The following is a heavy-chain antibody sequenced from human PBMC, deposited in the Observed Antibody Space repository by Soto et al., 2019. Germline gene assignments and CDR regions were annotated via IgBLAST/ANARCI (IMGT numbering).Heavy chain of an antibody. Sequence: PGASVKVSCKASGGTFSSYAISWVRQAPGQGLEWMVGIIPIFGTANYAQKFQGRVTTTADKPTSTAYMELSSLRSEDTAVYYCATYRFEYSSSSGPRASAFDIWGQGTMVTVSS. CDR3: ATYRFEYSSSSGPRASAFDI. J-gene: IGHJ3*02. CDR2: IIPIFGTA. V-gene: IGHV1-69*06. CDR1: GGTFSSYA. D-gene: IGHD6-6*01.